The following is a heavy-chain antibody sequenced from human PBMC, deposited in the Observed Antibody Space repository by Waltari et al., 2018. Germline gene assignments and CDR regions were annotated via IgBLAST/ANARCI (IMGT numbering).Heavy chain of an antibody. CDR2: ISYDGSNK. D-gene: IGHD5-18*01. CDR3: ARGPTAHFDY. CDR1: GFTFSSYA. V-gene: IGHV3-30-3*01. Sequence: QVQLVESGGGVVQPGRSLRLSCAASGFTFSSYAMHWVRQAPGKGLKWVAVISYDGSNKYYADSVKVRFTISRDKSKSTLYLQMNSLRAEDTAVYYCARGPTAHFDYWGQGTLVTVSS. J-gene: IGHJ4*02.